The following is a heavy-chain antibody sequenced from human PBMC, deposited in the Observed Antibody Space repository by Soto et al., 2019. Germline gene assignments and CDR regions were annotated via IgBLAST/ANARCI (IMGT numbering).Heavy chain of an antibody. CDR1: GGTFSNYA. D-gene: IGHD1-1*01. J-gene: IGHJ4*02. CDR3: ARGLQLRGFYVDS. V-gene: IGHV1-69*01. CDR2: IIPIIATA. Sequence: QVQLVQSGAEVKKPGSSVKVSCKASGGTFSNYAMNWVRQAPGQGLEWMGGIIPIIATAKYAQKFQGLVTITADESTSTVYMDLSSLRYEDMAVYYCARGLQLRGFYVDSWGQGTLVTVSS.